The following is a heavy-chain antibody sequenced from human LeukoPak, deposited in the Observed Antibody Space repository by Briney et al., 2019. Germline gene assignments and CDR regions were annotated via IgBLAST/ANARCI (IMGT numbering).Heavy chain of an antibody. Sequence: SETLSLTCTVSGGSVSSGTYYWSWIRQPPGKGLEWIGYIYYSGSTNYNPSLKSRVTISIDTSKNQFSLKLSSVTAADTAVYYCARDRVRGNANPYFDYWGQGTLVTVSS. CDR3: ARDRVRGNANPYFDY. V-gene: IGHV4-61*01. J-gene: IGHJ4*02. CDR1: GGSVSSGTYY. CDR2: IYYSGST. D-gene: IGHD1-1*01.